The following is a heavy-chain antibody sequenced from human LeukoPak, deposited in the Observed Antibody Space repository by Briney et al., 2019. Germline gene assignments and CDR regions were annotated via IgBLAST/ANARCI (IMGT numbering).Heavy chain of an antibody. Sequence: GGSLRLSCAASGTIFSKYGMSWVRQAPGKGLEWVATVLGSGVPTYYADSVQGRFTISRDNSKNTLYLQMSSLRAEDTAMYYCAKDPNGDCIGTFDICGQGTMVIVS. D-gene: IGHD2-21*02. CDR1: GTIFSKYG. V-gene: IGHV3-23*01. CDR2: VLGSGVPT. J-gene: IGHJ3*02. CDR3: AKDPNGDCIGTFDI.